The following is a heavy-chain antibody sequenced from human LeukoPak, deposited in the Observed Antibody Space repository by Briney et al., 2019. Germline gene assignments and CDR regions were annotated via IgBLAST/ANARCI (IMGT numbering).Heavy chain of an antibody. Sequence: PGGSLRLSCTVYGFTFGDYAMSWFRPAPGKGLEWVGFIRRKAYGGTTEYAASVKRRFTISRDESKSITYLQMNRMKTEDTAAYYCTRVGEDYDNLPYYFDYWGQGTLVTVSS. D-gene: IGHD3-16*01. J-gene: IGHJ4*02. CDR3: TRVGEDYDNLPYYFDY. CDR1: GFTFGDYA. CDR2: IRRKAYGGTT. V-gene: IGHV3-49*03.